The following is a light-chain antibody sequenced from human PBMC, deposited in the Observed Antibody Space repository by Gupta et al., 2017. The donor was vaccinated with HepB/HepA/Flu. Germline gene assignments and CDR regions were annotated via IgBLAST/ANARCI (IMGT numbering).Light chain of an antibody. J-gene: IGKJ3*01. CDR3: QQIRSYPLT. CDR2: AAS. Sequence: DIQLTQSPSFLSASVGDRVIITCRASQGISSSLAWFQQKPGRAPNLLIYAASTLESGVPSRFSGSGSGTEFTRTISSLQPEDFATYYCQQIRSYPLTFGPGTKVDVK. CDR1: QGISSS. V-gene: IGKV1-9*01.